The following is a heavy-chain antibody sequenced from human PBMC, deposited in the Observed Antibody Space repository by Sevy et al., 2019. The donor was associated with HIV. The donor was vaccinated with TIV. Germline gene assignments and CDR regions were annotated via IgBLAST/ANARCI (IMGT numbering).Heavy chain of an antibody. CDR3: ARDSRLTMVRGGAPYYYYGMDV. CDR1: GFTFSDYY. J-gene: IGHJ6*02. V-gene: IGHV3-11*01. D-gene: IGHD3-10*01. CDR2: ISSSGSTI. Sequence: GGSLRLSCAASGFTFSDYYMSWIRQAPGKGLEWVSYISSSGSTIYYADSVKGRFTISRDNAKNSRYLQMNSLRAEDTAVYYCARDSRLTMVRGGAPYYYYGMDVWGQGTTVTVSS.